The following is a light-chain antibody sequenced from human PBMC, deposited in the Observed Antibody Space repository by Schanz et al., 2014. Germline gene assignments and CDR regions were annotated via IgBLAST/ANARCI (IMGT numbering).Light chain of an antibody. CDR1: SSDVGTYNY. J-gene: IGLJ3*02. CDR2: DVS. Sequence: QSALTQPRSVSGSPGQSVTISCTGTSSDVGTYNYVSWYQQHPGKAPKLMIYDVSDRPSGVSNRFSGSKSGNTASLTISGLQAEDEADYYCSSYTTTTWRVFGGGTKLTVL. V-gene: IGLV2-14*01. CDR3: SSYTTTTWRV.